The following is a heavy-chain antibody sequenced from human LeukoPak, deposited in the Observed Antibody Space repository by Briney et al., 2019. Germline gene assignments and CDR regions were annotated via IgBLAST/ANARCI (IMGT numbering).Heavy chain of an antibody. D-gene: IGHD1-26*01. CDR3: ARHLRVGTTRDAFDI. CDR2: IDPSDSYT. V-gene: IGHV5-10-1*01. CDR1: GYSFTNYR. J-gene: IGHJ3*02. Sequence: GESLRISCKGSGYSFTNYRISWVRHMPGRGLEWMGWIDPSDSYTNYSPSFQGHVTISGDKSISTAYLQWGSLKASDTAMYYCARHLRVGTTRDAFDIWGQGTMVTVSS.